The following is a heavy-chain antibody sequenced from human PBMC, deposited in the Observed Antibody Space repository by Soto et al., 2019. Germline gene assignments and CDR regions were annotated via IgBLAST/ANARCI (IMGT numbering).Heavy chain of an antibody. CDR1: GGSISTFY. CDR2: IFSSGST. CDR3: AREGSYSAYNFAHGIQLWSFDF. D-gene: IGHD5-12*01. J-gene: IGHJ4*02. Sequence: LSLTFTVSGGSISTFYWSWVRQPAGKGLEWIGRIFSSGSTSFNPSLESRVAMSVDTSKNHFSLNLSSVAAADMAVYYCAREGSYSAYNFAHGIQLWSFDFWGQGALVTVSS. V-gene: IGHV4-4*07.